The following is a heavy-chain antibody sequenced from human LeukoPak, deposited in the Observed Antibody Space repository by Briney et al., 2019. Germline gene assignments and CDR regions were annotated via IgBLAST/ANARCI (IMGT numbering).Heavy chain of an antibody. Sequence: PGGSLRLSCAASGFTFSSYSMNWVRQAPGKGLEWVSSISSSSSYIYYADSVKGRFTISRDNAKNSLYLQKNSLRAEDTAVYYCARDINVRGGAYYYYGMDVWGQGTTVTVSS. J-gene: IGHJ6*02. CDR1: GFTFSSYS. V-gene: IGHV3-21*01. CDR3: ARDINVRGGAYYYYGMDV. CDR2: ISSSSSYI. D-gene: IGHD3-10*02.